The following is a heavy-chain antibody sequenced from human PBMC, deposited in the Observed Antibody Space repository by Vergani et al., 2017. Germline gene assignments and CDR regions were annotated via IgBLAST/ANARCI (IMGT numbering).Heavy chain of an antibody. CDR1: GGSFSGYY. CDR3: GRGTSVLIEAGGRGWFDR. D-gene: IGHD6-13*01. V-gene: IGHV4-34*01. J-gene: IGHJ5*02. Sequence: QVQLQQLGAGLLKPSETLSLTCAVYGGSFSGYYWSWIRQPPGKGLEWIGEINHSGSTNYNPSLKSRVTISVDTSKNQFSLKLSSVTAADKAVYYCGRGTSVLIEAGGRGWFDRWGEGTLVTV. CDR2: INHSGST.